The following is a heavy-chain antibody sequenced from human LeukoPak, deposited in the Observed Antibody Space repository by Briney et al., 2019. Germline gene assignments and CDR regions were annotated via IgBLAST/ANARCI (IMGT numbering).Heavy chain of an antibody. CDR2: IGTAGDT. D-gene: IGHD2-21*02. V-gene: IGHV3-13*01. Sequence: GGSLRLSCAASGFTFSSYDMHWVRQATGKGLEWVSVIGTAGDTYYPGSVKGRFTISRENAKNSLYLQMNSLRAEDTAVYYCARDAQAYCGGDCYSWYYWGQGTLVTVSS. CDR1: GFTFSSYD. CDR3: ARDAQAYCGGDCYSWYY. J-gene: IGHJ4*02.